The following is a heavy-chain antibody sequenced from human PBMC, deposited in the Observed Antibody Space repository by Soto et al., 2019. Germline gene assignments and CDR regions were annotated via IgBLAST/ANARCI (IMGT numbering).Heavy chain of an antibody. CDR2: ISSTTNYI. V-gene: IGHV3-21*06. CDR1: GFTFTRYS. J-gene: IGHJ4*02. Sequence: GGSLRLSCAASGFTFTRYSMNWVRQAPGQGLEWVSSISSTTNYIYYGDSMKGRFTISRDNAKNSLYLEMNSLRAEDTAVYYCARESEDLTSNFDYWGQGTLVTVSS. CDR3: ARESEDLTSNFDY.